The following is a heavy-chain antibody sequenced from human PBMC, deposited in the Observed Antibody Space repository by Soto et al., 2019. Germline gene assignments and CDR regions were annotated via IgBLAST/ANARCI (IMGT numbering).Heavy chain of an antibody. CDR2: INHSGST. Sequence: SETLSLTCAVYGGSFSGYYWSWIRQPPGKGLEWIGEINHSGSTNYNPSLKSRVTISVDTSKNQFSLKLSSVTAADTAVYYCARGRIAPRPRYSYYYGMDVWGQGTTVTVSS. J-gene: IGHJ6*02. D-gene: IGHD6-6*01. CDR1: GGSFSGYY. CDR3: ARGRIAPRPRYSYYYGMDV. V-gene: IGHV4-34*01.